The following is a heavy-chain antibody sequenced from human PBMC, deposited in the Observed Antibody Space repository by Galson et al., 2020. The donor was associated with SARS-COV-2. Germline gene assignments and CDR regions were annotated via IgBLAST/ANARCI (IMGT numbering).Heavy chain of an antibody. CDR1: GFTFSDYY. CDR3: ATGDVWFES. CDR2: ISSSGSTI. J-gene: IGHJ5*01. D-gene: IGHD7-27*01. V-gene: IGHV3-11*01. Sequence: GGSLRLSCAASGFTFSDYYMSWIRQAPGKGLEWVSYISSSGSTIYYADSVKGRFTISRDNAENSLYLQMNSLRAKDTGIYYCATGDVWFESWGQGTLVTVSS.